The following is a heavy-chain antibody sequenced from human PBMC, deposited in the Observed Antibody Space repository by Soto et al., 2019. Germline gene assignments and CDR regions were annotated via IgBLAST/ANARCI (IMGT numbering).Heavy chain of an antibody. V-gene: IGHV1-8*01. CDR2: MNPNSGNT. CDR3: ARVFGSGDSAHYGMDV. Sequence: GASVKVSCKASGYTFTSYDINWVRQATGQGLEWMGWMNPNSGNTGYAQKFQGRVTMTRNTSISTAYMELSSLRSEDTAVYYCARVFGSGDSAHYGMDVWGQGTTVTVSS. D-gene: IGHD2-21*02. J-gene: IGHJ6*02. CDR1: GYTFTSYD.